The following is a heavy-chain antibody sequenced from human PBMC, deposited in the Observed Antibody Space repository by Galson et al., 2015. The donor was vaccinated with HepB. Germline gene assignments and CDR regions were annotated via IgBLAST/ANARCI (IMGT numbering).Heavy chain of an antibody. J-gene: IGHJ3*02. Sequence: SLRLSCAASGFTFSSYGMHWVRQAPGKGLEWVAVISYDGSNKYYADSVKGRFTISRDNSKNTLYLQMNSLRAEDTAVYYCAKDQMITFGGVIQTLDEDIWGQGTMVTVSS. CDR2: ISYDGSNK. V-gene: IGHV3-30*18. D-gene: IGHD3-16*02. CDR3: AKDQMITFGGVIQTLDEDI. CDR1: GFTFSSYG.